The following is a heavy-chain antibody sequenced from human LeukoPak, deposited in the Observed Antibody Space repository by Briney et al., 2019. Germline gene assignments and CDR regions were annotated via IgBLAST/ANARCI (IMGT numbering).Heavy chain of an antibody. CDR3: ARTPYDSSGYYLDY. CDR1: GYTFTGYY. Sequence: ASVKVSCRASGYTFTGYYMHWVRQAPGQGLEWMGWINPNSGGTNYAQKFQGRVTMTRDTSISTAYMELNRLRSDDTAVYCCARTPYDSSGYYLDYWGQGTLVTVSS. D-gene: IGHD3-22*01. CDR2: INPNSGGT. J-gene: IGHJ4*02. V-gene: IGHV1-2*02.